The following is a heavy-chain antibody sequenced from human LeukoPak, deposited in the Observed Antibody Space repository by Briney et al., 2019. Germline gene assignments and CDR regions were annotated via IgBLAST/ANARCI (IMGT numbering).Heavy chain of an antibody. Sequence: ASVKVSCKSSGYTFTTSDISWVRQAPGQGLEWMGWISAYNGNTNYAQNLQGRVTMTTDTSTSTAYMDLRSLRSDDTAVYYWARDLRSFPNYWGQGTLVTVSS. D-gene: IGHD3-16*02. CDR2: ISAYNGNT. CDR3: ARDLRSFPNY. CDR1: GYTFTTSD. V-gene: IGHV1-18*01. J-gene: IGHJ4*02.